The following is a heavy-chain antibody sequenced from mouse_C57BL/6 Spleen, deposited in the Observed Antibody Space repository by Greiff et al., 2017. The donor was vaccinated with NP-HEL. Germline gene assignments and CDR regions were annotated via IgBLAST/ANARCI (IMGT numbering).Heavy chain of an antibody. D-gene: IGHD4-1*01. CDR1: GYTFTSYW. V-gene: IGHV1-59*01. J-gene: IGHJ4*01. CDR2: IDPSDSYT. CDR3: ARELGRGDAMDY. Sequence: QVQLQQPGAELVRPGTSVKLSCKASGYTFTSYWMHWVKQRPGQGLEWIGVIDPSDSYTNYNQKFKGKATLTVDTSSSTAYMQLSSLTSEDSAVYYCARELGRGDAMDYWGQGTSVTVSS.